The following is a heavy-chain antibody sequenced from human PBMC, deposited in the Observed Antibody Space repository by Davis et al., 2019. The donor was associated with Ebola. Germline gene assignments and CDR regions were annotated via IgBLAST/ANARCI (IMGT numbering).Heavy chain of an antibody. J-gene: IGHJ5*02. V-gene: IGHV1-18*01. D-gene: IGHD4-17*01. Sequence: AASVKVSCKTSGYTFSGYAISWVRQAPGQGLEWIGWINVYNGHTNYAQNFQGRVTVSTDTSTSIAYMELRSLSSDDTALYYCARDATTVTTIWFDPWGQGTLVTVSS. CDR1: GYTFSGYA. CDR2: INVYNGHT. CDR3: ARDATTVTTIWFDP.